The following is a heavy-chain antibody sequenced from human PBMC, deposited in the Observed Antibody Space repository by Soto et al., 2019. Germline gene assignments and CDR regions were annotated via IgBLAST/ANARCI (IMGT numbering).Heavy chain of an antibody. Sequence: GGSLRLSCAASGFTFSSYSMNWVRQAPGKGLEWVPAISGSGGATYYADSVKGRFTVSRDNSRNTVYLPVDSLRVDDTAVSHCAIWEWLSTYYFNFWGKGTLVTVSS. CDR1: GFTFSSYS. J-gene: IGHJ4*02. V-gene: IGHV3-23*01. CDR3: AIWEWLSTYYFNF. D-gene: IGHD3-3*01. CDR2: ISGSGGAT.